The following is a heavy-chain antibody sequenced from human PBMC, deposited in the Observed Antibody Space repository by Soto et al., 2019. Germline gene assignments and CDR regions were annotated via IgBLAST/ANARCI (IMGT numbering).Heavy chain of an antibody. CDR2: IYYSGST. Sequence: SETLSLTCTVSGGSISSGDYYWSWIRQPPGKGLEWIGYIYYSGSTYYNPSLKSRVTISVDTSKNQFSLKLSSVTAADTAVYYCARGNWNFYQHYGMDVWGQGTTVTVSS. D-gene: IGHD1-7*01. V-gene: IGHV4-30-4*01. CDR3: ARGNWNFYQHYGMDV. CDR1: GGSISSGDYY. J-gene: IGHJ6*02.